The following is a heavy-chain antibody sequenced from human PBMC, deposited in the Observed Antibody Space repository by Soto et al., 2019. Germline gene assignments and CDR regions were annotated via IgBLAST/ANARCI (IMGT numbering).Heavy chain of an antibody. Sequence: GSGPTLVNPTQTLTVTCTFSGFSLSNSGVGVAWIRQPPGKALEWLALIYGGNDKRYSPSLKTRLTITKDTSKNQVVLTMTNMDPVDTATYYCAHCTLHDYGDYDPGTSHVFDSWGQGTLVTVSS. D-gene: IGHD4-17*01. V-gene: IGHV2-5*02. CDR2: IYGGNDK. J-gene: IGHJ4*02. CDR3: AHCTLHDYGDYDPGTSHVFDS. CDR1: GFSLSNSGVG.